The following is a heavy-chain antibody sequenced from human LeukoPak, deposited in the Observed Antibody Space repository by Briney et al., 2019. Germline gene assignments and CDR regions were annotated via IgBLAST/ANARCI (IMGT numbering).Heavy chain of an antibody. V-gene: IGHV3-30*02. CDR1: GFTFSNYG. Sequence: GGSLRLSCAASGFTFSNYGMHWVRRAPGKGLEWVAFTRSDGNDKYYADSVKGRFTISRDNSKNMLYLQMNSLRAEDTAVYYCAGDFDYWGQGTLVTVSS. CDR2: TRSDGNDK. CDR3: AGDFDY. J-gene: IGHJ4*02.